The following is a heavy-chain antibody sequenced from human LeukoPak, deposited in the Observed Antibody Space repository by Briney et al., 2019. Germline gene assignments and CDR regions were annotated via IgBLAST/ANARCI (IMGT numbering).Heavy chain of an antibody. D-gene: IGHD2-21*02. Sequence: PGGSLRLSCAASGFTLSTYSMNWVRQAPGKGLEWLSYISTSGSTVYYAVSVKGRFTISRDNAKNSLYLQMNSLRAEDTAVYYCARDGLAYCGGNCYSSFDYWGQGTLVTVSS. V-gene: IGHV3-48*04. CDR2: ISTSGSTV. CDR1: GFTLSTYS. CDR3: ARDGLAYCGGNCYSSFDY. J-gene: IGHJ4*02.